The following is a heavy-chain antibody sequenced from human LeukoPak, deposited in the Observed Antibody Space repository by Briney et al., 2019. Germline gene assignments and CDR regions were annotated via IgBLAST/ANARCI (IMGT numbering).Heavy chain of an antibody. J-gene: IGHJ4*02. CDR1: GFTFDDYG. V-gene: IGHV3-20*04. CDR3: AKDSAYYWFDY. D-gene: IGHD3-9*01. Sequence: GGSLRLSCAASGFTFDDYGMSWVRQAPGKGLEWVSGINWNGGSTGYADSVKGRFTISRDSAKNSLYLQVSSLRDEDTAVYYCAKDSAYYWFDYWGQGTLVTVSS. CDR2: INWNGGST.